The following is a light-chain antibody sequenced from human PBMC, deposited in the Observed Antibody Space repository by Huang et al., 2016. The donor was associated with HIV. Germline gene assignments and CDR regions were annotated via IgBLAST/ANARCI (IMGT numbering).Light chain of an antibody. CDR1: QGIRND. J-gene: IGKJ1*01. V-gene: IGKV1-6*01. CDR3: LQHYNFPRT. Sequence: AIQMTQSPSSLSASVGDRVTITCRASQGIRNDLDWYQQKPGQAPKVLIYAASNLKSGSPSRFSGSGSGTEFTLTITSLQPEDFATYYCLQHYNFPRTFGQGTKVELK. CDR2: AAS.